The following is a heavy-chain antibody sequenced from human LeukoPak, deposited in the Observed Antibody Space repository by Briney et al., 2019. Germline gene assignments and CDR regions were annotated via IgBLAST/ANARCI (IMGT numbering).Heavy chain of an antibody. J-gene: IGHJ5*02. CDR1: GGTLSSYA. Sequence: ASVKVSCKASGGTLSSYAISWVRQAPGQGLEWMGGIIPIFGTANYAQKFQGRVTITADESTSTAYMELSSLRSEDTAVYYCATSFDSSGYLTPIPYNWFDPWGQGTLVTVSS. CDR3: ATSFDSSGYLTPIPYNWFDP. CDR2: IIPIFGTA. D-gene: IGHD3-22*01. V-gene: IGHV1-69*01.